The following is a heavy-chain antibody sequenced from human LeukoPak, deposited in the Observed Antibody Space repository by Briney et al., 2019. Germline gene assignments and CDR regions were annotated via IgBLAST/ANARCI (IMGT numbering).Heavy chain of an antibody. D-gene: IGHD6-19*01. CDR2: IIPIFGTA. Sequence: SVKVSCKASGGTFSSYAISWVRQAPGQGLEWMGGIIPIFGTASYAQKFQGRVTITADKSTSTAYMDLSSLRSEDTALYYCAKDGRRYSSGWYVDHWGQGTLVTVSS. V-gene: IGHV1-69*06. CDR1: GGTFSSYA. CDR3: AKDGRRYSSGWYVDH. J-gene: IGHJ4*02.